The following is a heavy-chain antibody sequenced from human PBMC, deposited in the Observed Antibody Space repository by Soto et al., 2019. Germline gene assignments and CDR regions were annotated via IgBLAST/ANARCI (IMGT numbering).Heavy chain of an antibody. D-gene: IGHD3-10*01. CDR3: ARVGNYYGSGTPRPHYMYAMXV. J-gene: IGHJ6*01. CDR1: GYTFTNYY. V-gene: IGHV1-46*01. CDR2: MNPGTGSA. Sequence: ASVKVSCKASGYTFTNYYIHWVRQAPGQGLEWMGIMNPGTGSATFTQRFQGRLTMTRDTSTSTVYMELSSLRSEDTAVYFCARVGNYYGSGTPRPHYMYAMXVWGQGTTVTVTS.